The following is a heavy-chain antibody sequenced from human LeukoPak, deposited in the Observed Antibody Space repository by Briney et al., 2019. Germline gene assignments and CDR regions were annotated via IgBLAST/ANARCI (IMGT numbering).Heavy chain of an antibody. V-gene: IGHV3-23*01. Sequence: TGGSLRLSCAAPGFTFRSYAMSWVRQAPGKGLEWVSAFSGSGGSTYYADSVKGRFTISRDNSKNTLYLRMNSLRAEGTAVYYCAKHPLTYYYDSSGYYLYYFDYLGEGTLVSVSS. J-gene: IGHJ4*02. CDR2: FSGSGGST. D-gene: IGHD3-22*01. CDR3: AKHPLTYYYDSSGYYLYYFDY. CDR1: GFTFRSYA.